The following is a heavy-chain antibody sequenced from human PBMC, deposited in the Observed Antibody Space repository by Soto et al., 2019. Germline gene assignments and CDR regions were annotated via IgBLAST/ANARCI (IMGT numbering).Heavy chain of an antibody. D-gene: IGHD3-9*01. J-gene: IGHJ6*02. CDR2: INPSGGST. CDR3: ARDSENYDILTGYSSMEV. CDR1: GYTFTSYY. V-gene: IGHV1-46*01. Sequence: GASVKVSCKASGYTFTSYYMHWVRQAPGQGLEWMGIINPSGGSTSYAQKFQGRVTMTRDTSTSTVYMELSSLRSEDTAVYYCARDSENYDILTGYSSMEVWGQGTTVTVSS.